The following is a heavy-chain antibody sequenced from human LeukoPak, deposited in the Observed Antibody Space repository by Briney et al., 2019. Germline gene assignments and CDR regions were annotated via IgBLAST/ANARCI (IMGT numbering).Heavy chain of an antibody. V-gene: IGHV3-23*01. CDR1: GFTFSNYN. D-gene: IGHD3-10*01. CDR3: AKDGIRGFGY. J-gene: IGHJ4*02. CDR2: ISGSGGST. Sequence: GGSLRLSCAASGFTFSNYNMNWVRQAPGKGLEWVSAISGSGGSTYYADSVKGRFTISRDNSKNTLYLQMNSLRAEDTAVYYCAKDGIRGFGYWGQGTLVTVSS.